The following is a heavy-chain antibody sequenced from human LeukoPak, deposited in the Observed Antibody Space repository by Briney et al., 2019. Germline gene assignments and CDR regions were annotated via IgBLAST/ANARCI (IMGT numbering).Heavy chain of an antibody. CDR2: ISYIGST. Sequence: AETLSLTCAVSTDSFSSHYWTWIRQPPGKGLEWIGYISYIGSTNYNPSLKSRITISIDTSKNQFSLKLSSVTAADTAVYYCARDLVTVTKGFDIWGQGTMVSVSS. CDR1: TDSFSSHY. J-gene: IGHJ3*02. CDR3: ARDLVTVTKGFDI. D-gene: IGHD4-17*01. V-gene: IGHV4-59*11.